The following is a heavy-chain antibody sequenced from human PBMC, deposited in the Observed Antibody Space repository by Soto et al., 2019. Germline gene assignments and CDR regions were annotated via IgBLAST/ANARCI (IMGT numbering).Heavy chain of an antibody. J-gene: IGHJ4*02. CDR2: IYHSGST. Sequence: QLQLQESGSGLVKPSQTLSLTCAVSGGSIRSGGYSWSWIRQPPGKGLEWVGYIYHSGSTYYNPSLESRVTISIDRSKNQSSLKLSSVTAADTAVYYCTGSSSTVTTLDYWGQGTLVTVSS. V-gene: IGHV4-30-2*01. CDR3: TGSSSTVTTLDY. CDR1: GGSIRSGGYS. D-gene: IGHD2-2*01.